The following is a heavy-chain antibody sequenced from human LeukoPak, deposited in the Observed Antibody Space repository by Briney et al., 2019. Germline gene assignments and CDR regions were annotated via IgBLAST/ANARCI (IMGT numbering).Heavy chain of an antibody. Sequence: PGGSLRLSCAASGFTFSRYAMSWVRQAPGNGLEWVSAITLSGATTYYADSVKGRVTISRDNSKTTLYLQMNSLRADDTAVYYCAKDRAAFYYDSGVAFDYWGQGTLVTVSS. CDR3: AKDRAAFYYDSGVAFDY. J-gene: IGHJ4*02. V-gene: IGHV3-23*01. D-gene: IGHD3-22*01. CDR2: ITLSGATT. CDR1: GFTFSRYA.